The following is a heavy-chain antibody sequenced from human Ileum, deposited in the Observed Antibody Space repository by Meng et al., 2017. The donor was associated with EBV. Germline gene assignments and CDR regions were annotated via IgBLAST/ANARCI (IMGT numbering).Heavy chain of an antibody. CDR1: GGSVISNNW. CDR3: AKVSLTGTFYDH. Sequence: QAQLRESGPRLVKPSGTLSLTCAVSGGSVISNNWWSWVRQPPGKGLEWIGEIFHIGSTNNSPSLKSRVTISVDNSKNQFSLSLTSVTAADTAIYYCAKVSLTGTFYDHWGQGILVTVSS. V-gene: IGHV4-4*02. J-gene: IGHJ4*02. D-gene: IGHD3-9*01. CDR2: IFHIGST.